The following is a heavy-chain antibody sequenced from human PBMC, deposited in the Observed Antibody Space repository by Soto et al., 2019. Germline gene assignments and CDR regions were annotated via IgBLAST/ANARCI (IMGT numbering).Heavy chain of an antibody. CDR3: ATRIAVAAPDAFDI. CDR2: INPSGGST. J-gene: IGHJ3*02. V-gene: IGHV1-46*03. Sequence: QVQLVQSGAEVKKPGASVKVSCKASGYTFTSYYMHWVRQAPGQGLEWMGIINPSGGSTSYAQKSQGRVTMTRDTSTSTVYTELSSLRTKDTAVYYCATRIAVAAPDAFDIWGQGTMVTVSS. D-gene: IGHD6-19*01. CDR1: GYTFTSYY.